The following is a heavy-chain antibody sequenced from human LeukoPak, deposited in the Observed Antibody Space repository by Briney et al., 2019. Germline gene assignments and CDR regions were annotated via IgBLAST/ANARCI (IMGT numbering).Heavy chain of an antibody. CDR1: GGSISSYY. CDR3: ARSGGSSGYYYVDQPPPDAFDI. J-gene: IGHJ3*02. CDR2: IYYSGST. Sequence: SETLSLTCTDYGGSISSYYWSWIRQPPGKGLEWIGYIYYSGSTNYNPSLKSRVTISVDTSKNQFSLKLSSVTAADTAVYYCARSGGSSGYYYVDQPPPDAFDIWGQGTMVTVSS. D-gene: IGHD3-22*01. V-gene: IGHV4-59*01.